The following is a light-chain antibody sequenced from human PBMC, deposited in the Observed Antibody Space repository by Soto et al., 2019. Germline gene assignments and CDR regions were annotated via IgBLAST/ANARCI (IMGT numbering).Light chain of an antibody. CDR1: QSVSSN. Sequence: IVVTHSPATLSVSTGERATLSCRASQSVSSNLAWYQQKPGQAPRLLIYGASTRATGIPARFSGSGSGTEFTLTISSLQSEDFAVYYCQQYNNLPITFGQGTRLEIK. CDR2: GAS. CDR3: QQYNNLPIT. J-gene: IGKJ5*01. V-gene: IGKV3-15*01.